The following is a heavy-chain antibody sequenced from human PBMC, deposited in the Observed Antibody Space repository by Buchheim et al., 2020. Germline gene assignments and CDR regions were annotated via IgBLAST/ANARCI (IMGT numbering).Heavy chain of an antibody. CDR3: ARDRYCSSTSCWFPMDV. Sequence: QVQLQESGPGLVKPSQTLSLTCTVSGGSISSGSYYWSWIRQPAGKGLEWIGRIYTSGSTNYNPSLKSRVTISVDTSKNQFSLKLSSVTAADTAVYYCARDRYCSSTSCWFPMDVWGQGTT. J-gene: IGHJ6*02. CDR2: IYTSGST. V-gene: IGHV4-61*02. D-gene: IGHD2-2*01. CDR1: GGSISSGSYY.